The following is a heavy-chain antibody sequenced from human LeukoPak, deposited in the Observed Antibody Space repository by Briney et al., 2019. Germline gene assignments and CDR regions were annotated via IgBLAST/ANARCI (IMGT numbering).Heavy chain of an antibody. J-gene: IGHJ3*02. CDR3: AREANDAFDI. CDR1: GGSISSYY. CDR2: IYDSGST. Sequence: DPSETLSLTCTVSGGSISSYYWCWSWQPPWQGLEWIGYIYDSGSTNYNPSLKSRVTISVDTSKNQFSLKLSSVTAADTAVYYCAREANDAFDIWGQGTMVTVSS. V-gene: IGHV4-59*12.